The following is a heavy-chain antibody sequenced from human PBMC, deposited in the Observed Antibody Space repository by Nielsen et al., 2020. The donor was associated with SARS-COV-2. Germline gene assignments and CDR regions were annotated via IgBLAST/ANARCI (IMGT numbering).Heavy chain of an antibody. CDR3: TQGSSNDY. J-gene: IGHJ4*02. V-gene: IGHV4-39*07. CDR1: SSYW. CDR2: IYYSGST. D-gene: IGHD6-6*01. Sequence: SSYWMNWIRQPPGKGLEWIGSIYYSGSTYYNPSLKSRVTISVDTSKNQFSLKLSSVTAADTAVYYCTQGSSNDYWGQGTLVTVSS.